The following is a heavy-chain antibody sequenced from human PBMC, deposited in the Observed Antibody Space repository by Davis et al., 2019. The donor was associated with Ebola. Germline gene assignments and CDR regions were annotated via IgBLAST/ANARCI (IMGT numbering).Heavy chain of an antibody. CDR2: FSWDGVNT. CDR1: GFNFGDYT. D-gene: IGHD2-21*01. V-gene: IGHV3-43*01. CDR3: AAEGVVIPATIDS. Sequence: GESLKISCSASGFNFGDYTIHWVRQAPGKGLAWVSLFSWDGVNTYYTDSVKGRFTISRDNSKNSLYLQMNSLRPDDTALYYCAAEGVVIPATIDSWGQGTQVTVSP. J-gene: IGHJ5*02.